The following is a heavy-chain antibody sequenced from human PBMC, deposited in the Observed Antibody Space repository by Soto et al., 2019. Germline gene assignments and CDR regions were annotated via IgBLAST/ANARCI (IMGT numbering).Heavy chain of an antibody. D-gene: IGHD2-2*01. CDR2: ISYDGSNK. CDR1: GFTFSSYG. V-gene: IGHV3-30*03. Sequence: PGGSLRLCCAASGFTFSSYGIHWVRRAPGKGLEWVALISYDGSNKYYADSVKGRFTISRDNSKNTLYLQMNSLRPEDTAVYYCARVRVPAAIGVFLDYWGQGTLVTVSS. J-gene: IGHJ4*02. CDR3: ARVRVPAAIGVFLDY.